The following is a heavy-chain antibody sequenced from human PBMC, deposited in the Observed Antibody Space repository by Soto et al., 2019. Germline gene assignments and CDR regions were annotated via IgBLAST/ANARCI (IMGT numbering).Heavy chain of an antibody. Sequence: QAQLEQSGGEVKKPGSSVKVSCKASRVAFSKFIVTWVRQAPGLGLEWVGGIIPIFGTATYAQKFQGRVTITADESTSTSYMEVNNLRSADTAVDYCAKVRYSSPMGYYYGMDVWGQGTTVTVSS. CDR2: IIPIFGTA. CDR1: RVAFSKFI. V-gene: IGHV1-69*01. J-gene: IGHJ6*02. CDR3: AKVRYSSPMGYYYGMDV. D-gene: IGHD6-19*01.